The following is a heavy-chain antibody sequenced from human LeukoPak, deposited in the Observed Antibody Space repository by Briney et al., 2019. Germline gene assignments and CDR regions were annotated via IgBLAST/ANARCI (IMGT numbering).Heavy chain of an antibody. CDR2: IYYSGST. Sequence: SETLSLTCTVSGGSISSYYRSWIRQPPGKGLEWIGYIYYSGSTNYNPSLKSRVTISVDTSKSQFSLKLSSVTAADTAVYYCARASRIRTLNPWGQGTLVSVSS. CDR3: ARASRIRTLNP. J-gene: IGHJ5*02. D-gene: IGHD2-15*01. CDR1: GGSISSYY. V-gene: IGHV4-59*01.